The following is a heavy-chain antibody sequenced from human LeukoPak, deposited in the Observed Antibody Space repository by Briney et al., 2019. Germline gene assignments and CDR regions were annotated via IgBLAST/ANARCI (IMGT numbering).Heavy chain of an antibody. Sequence: TGGSLRLSCAASGFTFSNYPMSWVRLAPGKGLEWVSSISPSAGTASYADSVKGRFTLSRDNSRNTLYLQMSSLRAEDTALYYCAKGRDYFDYWGQGTLVTVSS. J-gene: IGHJ4*02. CDR1: GFTFSNYP. CDR2: ISPSAGTA. CDR3: AKGRDYFDY. V-gene: IGHV3-23*01.